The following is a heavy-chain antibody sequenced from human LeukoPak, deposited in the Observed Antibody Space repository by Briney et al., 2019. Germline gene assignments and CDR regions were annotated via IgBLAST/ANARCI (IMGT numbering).Heavy chain of an antibody. CDR3: ARPTSSGWYSH. J-gene: IGHJ3*01. D-gene: IGHD6-19*01. CDR2: ITGSSRTK. CDR1: GFIFSNYD. V-gene: IGHV3-48*01. Sequence: GGSLRLSCAASGFIFSNYDMNWVRQAPGKGLEWVSYITGSSRTKSYADSVKGRFTISRDNAENSVYLQMNILRAEDTAVYYCARPTSSGWYSHWGQETMVTVSS.